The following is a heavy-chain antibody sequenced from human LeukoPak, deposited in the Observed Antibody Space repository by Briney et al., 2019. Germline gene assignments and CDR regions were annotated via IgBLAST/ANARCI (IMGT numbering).Heavy chain of an antibody. CDR1: GFTFTSSA. V-gene: IGHV1-58*02. CDR3: AAVPYITITFGGVVRHYYGMDV. CDR2: IVVGGGNT. Sequence: GTSVKVSCKASGFTFTSSAMQWGRQARGQRLEWIGWIVVGGGNTNYAQKFQERVTITRDMSTSTAYMELSSLRSEDTAVYYCAAVPYITITFGGVVRHYYGMDVWGQGTTVTVSS. D-gene: IGHD3-16*01. J-gene: IGHJ6*02.